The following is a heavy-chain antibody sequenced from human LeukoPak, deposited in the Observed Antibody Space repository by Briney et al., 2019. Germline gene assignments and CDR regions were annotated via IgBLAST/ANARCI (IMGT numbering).Heavy chain of an antibody. CDR3: ARSPGITIFGVVITNNWFDP. CDR1: GGSISSYY. V-gene: IGHV4-59*01. J-gene: IGHJ5*02. D-gene: IGHD3-3*01. Sequence: PSETLSLTCTVSGGSISSYYWSWIRQPPGKGLEWIGYIYYSGSTNYNPSLKSRVTISVDTSKSQFSLKLSSVTAANTAVYYCARSPGITIFGVVITNNWFDPWGQGTLVTVSS. CDR2: IYYSGST.